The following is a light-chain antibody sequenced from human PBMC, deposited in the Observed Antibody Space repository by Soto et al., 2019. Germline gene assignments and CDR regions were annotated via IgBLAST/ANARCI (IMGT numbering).Light chain of an antibody. CDR1: MRDVGAYNL. CDR3: SSYTVINTAV. J-gene: IGLJ3*02. Sequence: QSALTQPASVSGSAGQSITISCSGTMRDVGAYNLVSWYQQHPGTAPKLIIYEVRNRPSGISSRFSGSRSGNTASLTISGLQSEDEGDYYCSSYTVINTAVFGGGTKLTVL. CDR2: EVR. V-gene: IGLV2-14*01.